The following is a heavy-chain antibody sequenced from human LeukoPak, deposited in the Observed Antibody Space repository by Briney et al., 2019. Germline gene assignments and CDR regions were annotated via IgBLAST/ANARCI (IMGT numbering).Heavy chain of an antibody. V-gene: IGHV4-34*01. D-gene: IGHD2-2*01. CDR1: GGSFSGYY. J-gene: IGHJ6*03. Sequence: SETLSLTCAVYGGSFSGYYWSWIRHPPGKGLDWIGEINHSGSTTYNPSLKGRVTISVDTSKNQFSLKLSSVTAADTAVYYCASLGRKSYCSSTSCYRYYYYYMDVWGKGTTVTVS. CDR2: INHSGST. CDR3: ASLGRKSYCSSTSCYRYYYYYMDV.